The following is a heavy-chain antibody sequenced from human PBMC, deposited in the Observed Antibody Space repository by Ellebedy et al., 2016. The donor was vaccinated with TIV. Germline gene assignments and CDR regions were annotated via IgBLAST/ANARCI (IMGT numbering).Heavy chain of an antibody. V-gene: IGHV3-30*03. CDR1: GFTFSSYG. D-gene: IGHD2-21*01. CDR3: ARVFSSYFFDS. CDR2: ISYDGSDK. Sequence: GGSLRLSCAASGFTFSSYGMHWVRQAPGKGLEWVAFISYDGSDKYYADSVKGRFTISRDKSKNTPHLQMNSLIGDDTAIYFCARVFSSYFFDSWGQGTLVTVSS. J-gene: IGHJ4*02.